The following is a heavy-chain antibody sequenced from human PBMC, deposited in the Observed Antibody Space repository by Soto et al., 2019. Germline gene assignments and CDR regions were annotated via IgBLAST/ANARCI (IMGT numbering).Heavy chain of an antibody. D-gene: IGHD1-26*01. CDR3: AALSGSYSAGIDY. Sequence: GASVKVSCKASGFTFTSSAVQWVRQARGQRLEWIGWIVVGSGNTNYAQKFQERVTITRDMSTSTAYMELSSLRSEDTAVYYCAALSGSYSAGIDYWGQGTLVTVSS. V-gene: IGHV1-58*01. CDR1: GFTFTSSA. CDR2: IVVGSGNT. J-gene: IGHJ4*02.